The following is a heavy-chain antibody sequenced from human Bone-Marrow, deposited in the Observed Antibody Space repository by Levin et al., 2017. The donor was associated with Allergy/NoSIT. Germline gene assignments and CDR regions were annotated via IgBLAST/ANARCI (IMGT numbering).Heavy chain of an antibody. J-gene: IGHJ4*02. CDR3: AKLAVAALKSSDN. CDR1: GFSFSTYT. CDR2: ISGNGHNT. Sequence: PGGSLRLSCIGSGFSFSTYTMTWVRQAPGKGLEWVSAISGNGHNTYYSDSVKGRVTVSRDNSKNTLFLHLDTLRVDDTGVYFCAKLAVAALKSSDNWGQGTLVTVSS. D-gene: IGHD6-19*01. V-gene: IGHV3-23*01.